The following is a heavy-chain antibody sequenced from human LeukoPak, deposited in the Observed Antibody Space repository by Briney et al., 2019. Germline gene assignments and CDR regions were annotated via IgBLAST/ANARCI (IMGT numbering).Heavy chain of an antibody. J-gene: IGHJ4*02. CDR3: ARDRAVAGLFDY. D-gene: IGHD6-19*01. CDR1: GFSFSDYF. CDR2: ISSDGGNI. Sequence: GGSLRLSCVTSGFSFSDYFMNWIRQAPGKGLEWLSFISSDGGNIYYTDSVKGRFTISRDNTKNSVYLQMNSLRAEDTAVYYCARDRAVAGLFDYWGQGTLVTVSS. V-gene: IGHV3-11*04.